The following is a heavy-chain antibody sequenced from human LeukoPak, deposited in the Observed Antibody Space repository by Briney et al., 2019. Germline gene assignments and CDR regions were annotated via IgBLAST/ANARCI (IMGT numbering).Heavy chain of an antibody. CDR3: AKDRQKWQWLVMYYFDS. D-gene: IGHD6-19*01. CDR2: ISGSGDRT. CDR1: GFAFDTHA. V-gene: IGHV3-23*01. J-gene: IGHJ4*02. Sequence: GGSLRLSCAASGFAFDTHAMSWVRQAPGKGLEWVSAISGSGDRTHYADSVKGRFTISRDNSKNTLYLQLHSLRAEDTAIYYCAKDRQKWQWLVMYYFDSWGQGTLVTVSS.